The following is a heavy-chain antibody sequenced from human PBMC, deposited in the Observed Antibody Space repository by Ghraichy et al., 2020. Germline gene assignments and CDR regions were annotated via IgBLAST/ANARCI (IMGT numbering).Heavy chain of an antibody. CDR2: INYVGST. J-gene: IGHJ4*02. V-gene: IGHV4-34*01. CDR3: ARGRYCGGGACYPRPSNFDF. CDR1: GGSIAGSY. Sequence: SETLSLTCAVYGGSIAGSYWSWIRQSPGRGLEWVGEINYVGSTIYNPSLDSRLLISLDMSRNQFSLKLTSVAAADTAVYYCARGRYCGGGACYPRPSNFDFWGRGILVTVSS. D-gene: IGHD2-15*01.